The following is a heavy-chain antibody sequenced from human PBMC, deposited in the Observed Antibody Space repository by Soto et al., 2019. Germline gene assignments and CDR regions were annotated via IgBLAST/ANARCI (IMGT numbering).Heavy chain of an antibody. D-gene: IGHD1-7*01. J-gene: IGHJ6*02. V-gene: IGHV4-59*01. CDR2: ISYNGST. CDR3: AREGLTGTIGLYYYYGMDV. Sequence: SETLSLTCTVSGGSISRYYWSWIRQPPGKGLEWIGYISYNGSTNYNPSLKSRVTISVDTSKNQFSLKLNSVTAADTAVYYCAREGLTGTIGLYYYYGMDVWGQGTTVTVSS. CDR1: GGSISRYY.